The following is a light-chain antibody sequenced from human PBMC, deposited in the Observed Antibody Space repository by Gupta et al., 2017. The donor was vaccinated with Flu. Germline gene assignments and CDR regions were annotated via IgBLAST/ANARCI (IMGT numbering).Light chain of an antibody. CDR2: DAS. V-gene: IGKV3-11*01. CDR1: QSASSY. J-gene: IGKJ5*01. Sequence: PATLSLSPGERATLSCRASQSASSYLAWYQQKPGQAPRLLIYDASNRATGIPARFSGSGSGTDFTLTISSLEPEDFAVYYCQQRSNWPITFGQGTRLEIK. CDR3: QQRSNWPIT.